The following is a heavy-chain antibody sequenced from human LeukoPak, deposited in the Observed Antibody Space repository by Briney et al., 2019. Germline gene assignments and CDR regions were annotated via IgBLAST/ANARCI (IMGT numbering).Heavy chain of an antibody. CDR3: AILSDGAYCGGDCFYLDY. Sequence: ASVKVSCKVSGYTLTELSMHWVRQAPGKGLEWMGGFDPEDGETNYAQKFQGRVTITADKSTGTAHMELSSLRSEDTAVYYCAILSDGAYCGGDCFYLDYWGQGTLVTVSS. D-gene: IGHD2-21*02. J-gene: IGHJ4*02. CDR1: GYTLTELS. CDR2: FDPEDGET. V-gene: IGHV1-24*01.